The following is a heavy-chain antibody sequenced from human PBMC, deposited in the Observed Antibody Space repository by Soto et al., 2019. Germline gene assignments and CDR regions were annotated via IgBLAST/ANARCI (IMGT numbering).Heavy chain of an antibody. Sequence: LSLTCTVSGGSISSSSYYWGWIRQPPGKGLEWIGSIYYSGSTYYNPSLKSRVTISVDTSKNQFSLKLSSVTAADTAVYYCARRGVYYYYYGMDVWGQGTTVTVSS. J-gene: IGHJ6*02. CDR2: IYYSGST. CDR1: GGSISSSSYY. CDR3: ARRGVYYYYYGMDV. V-gene: IGHV4-39*01.